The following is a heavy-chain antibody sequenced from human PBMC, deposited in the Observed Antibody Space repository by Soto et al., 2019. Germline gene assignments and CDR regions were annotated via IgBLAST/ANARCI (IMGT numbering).Heavy chain of an antibody. J-gene: IGHJ4*02. Sequence: PSQTLSLTCTVSGGYISSSNYYWGRIRQPPGKGLEWIASIYSSGSTYYNPSLKSRVTISVDTSKNQFSLKLSSVTAADTAVYYCGRHSSWYGNFDYWGQGTLVTVSS. CDR3: GRHSSWYGNFDY. CDR1: GGYISSSNYY. D-gene: IGHD6-13*01. V-gene: IGHV4-39*01. CDR2: IYSSGST.